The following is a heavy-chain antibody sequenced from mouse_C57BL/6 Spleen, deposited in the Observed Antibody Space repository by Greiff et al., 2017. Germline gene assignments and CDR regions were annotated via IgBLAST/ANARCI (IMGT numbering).Heavy chain of an antibody. CDR1: GFNIKNTY. CDR3: ARSSYSNWYFDV. Sequence: VHVKQSVAELVRPGASVKLSCTASGFNIKNTYMHWVKQRPEQGLEWIGRIDPANGNTKYAPKFQGKATITADTSSNTAYLQLSSLTSEDTAIYYCARSSYSNWYFDVWGTGTTVTVSS. D-gene: IGHD2-12*01. V-gene: IGHV14-3*01. CDR2: IDPANGNT. J-gene: IGHJ1*03.